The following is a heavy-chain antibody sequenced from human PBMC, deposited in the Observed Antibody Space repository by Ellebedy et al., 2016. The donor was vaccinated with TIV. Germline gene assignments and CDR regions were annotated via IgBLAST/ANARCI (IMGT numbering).Heavy chain of an antibody. D-gene: IGHD6-19*01. Sequence: GESLKISCAASGFTFSSYWMSWVRQAPGKGLGWVSVIRGSDGSTNYADSVKGRFTISRDNSKNTVYLQMNSLRGEDTAVYYCASLRQSDWGQGTLVTVSS. CDR1: GFTFSSYW. V-gene: IGHV3-23*01. CDR2: IRGSDGST. J-gene: IGHJ1*01. CDR3: ASLRQSD.